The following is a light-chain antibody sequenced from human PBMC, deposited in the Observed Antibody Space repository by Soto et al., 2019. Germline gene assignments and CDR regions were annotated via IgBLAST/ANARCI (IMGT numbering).Light chain of an antibody. CDR1: QSITNY. CDR3: QQSYSTPRT. V-gene: IGKV1-39*01. Sequence: DIQMTQSPSSLSAFVGDRVTITCRASQSITNYLNWYQQKPGKAPKVLIYAASSLESGVPSRFSGSGSGTDFTLTISSLQPEDFAPYYCQQSYSTPRTFGQGTKVEFK. CDR2: AAS. J-gene: IGKJ1*01.